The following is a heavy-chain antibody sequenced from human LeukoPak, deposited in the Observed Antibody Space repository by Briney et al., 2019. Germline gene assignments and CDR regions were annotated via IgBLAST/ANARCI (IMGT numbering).Heavy chain of an antibody. Sequence: ASVKVSCKASGYTFTKYGINWVRQAPGQGLEWMGWISPYNGNTKYAQNLQGRVTMTTDTSTSTAYMELRSLRSDDTAVYYCARAGGSGIELIDAFDIWGQGTMVTVSS. V-gene: IGHV1-18*01. D-gene: IGHD3-10*01. CDR2: ISPYNGNT. CDR1: GYTFTKYG. CDR3: ARAGGSGIELIDAFDI. J-gene: IGHJ3*02.